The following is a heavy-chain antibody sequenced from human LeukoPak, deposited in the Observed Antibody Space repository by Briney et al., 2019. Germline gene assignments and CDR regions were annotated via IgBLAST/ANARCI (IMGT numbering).Heavy chain of an antibody. V-gene: IGHV1-46*01. CDR3: VNYYYDSSGYYYGMDV. Sequence: ASVKVSCKASGYTFTSYYMHWVRQAPGQGLEWMGIINPSGGSTSYAQKFQGRVTMTRNTSISTAYMELSSLRSEDTAVYYCVNYYYDSSGYYYGMDVWGQGTTVTVSS. CDR1: GYTFTSYY. J-gene: IGHJ6*02. CDR2: INPSGGST. D-gene: IGHD3-22*01.